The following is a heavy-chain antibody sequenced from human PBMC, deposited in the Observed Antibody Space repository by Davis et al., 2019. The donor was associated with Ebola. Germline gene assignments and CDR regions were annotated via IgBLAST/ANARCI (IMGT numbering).Heavy chain of an antibody. CDR1: GYTFTSYD. CDR3: ARAVDYYDSSGYYYGGLFQH. D-gene: IGHD3-22*01. V-gene: IGHV1-8*01. CDR2: MNPNSGNT. Sequence: ASVKVSCKASGYTFTSYDINWVRQATGQGLEWMGWMNPNSGNTGYAQKFQGRVTMTRNTSISTAYMELSSLRSEDTAVYYCARAVDYYDSSGYYYGGLFQHWGQGTLVTVSS. J-gene: IGHJ1*01.